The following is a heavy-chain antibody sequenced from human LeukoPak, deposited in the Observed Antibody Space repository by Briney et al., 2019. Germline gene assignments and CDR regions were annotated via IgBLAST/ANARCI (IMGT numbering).Heavy chain of an antibody. J-gene: IGHJ4*02. V-gene: IGHV1-24*01. CDR2: FDLEDGET. CDR3: ATDSSCVGDCYSLGY. CDR1: GYTPTELS. D-gene: IGHD2-21*02. Sequence: ASVTLSCTVSGYTPTELSMHWVRHAPGKGLEWKGGFDLEDGETIYAQKYQSRVTMTVDSSTDTAYMELSSLRSEDTAVYYCATDSSCVGDCYSLGYWGQGALVTVSS.